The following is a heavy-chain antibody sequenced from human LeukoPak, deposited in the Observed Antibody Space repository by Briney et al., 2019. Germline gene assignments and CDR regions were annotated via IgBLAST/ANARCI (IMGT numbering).Heavy chain of an antibody. V-gene: IGHV3-9*01. D-gene: IGHD1-14*01. Sequence: GGSLRLSCAASGFTFDDYAMHWVRQAPGKGLEWVSGISWNSGSIGYADSVKGRFTISRDNAKNSLYLRMNSLRAEDTALYYCAKDMGSRTAGGFDYWGQGTLVTVSS. CDR1: GFTFDDYA. J-gene: IGHJ4*02. CDR3: AKDMGSRTAGGFDY. CDR2: ISWNSGSI.